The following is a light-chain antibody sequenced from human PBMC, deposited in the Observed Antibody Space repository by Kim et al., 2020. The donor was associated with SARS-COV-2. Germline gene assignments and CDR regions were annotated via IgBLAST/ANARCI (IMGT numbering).Light chain of an antibody. CDR1: QDINNW. V-gene: IGKV1-12*01. Sequence: ASVGDRVTITCRASQDINNWLAWFQQRPGKAPNLLVYAASRLHSGVPSRFDGSGSGTDFTLTISSLQPEDSATYYCQQTNTFPITFGQGTRLEIK. CDR3: QQTNTFPIT. CDR2: AAS. J-gene: IGKJ5*01.